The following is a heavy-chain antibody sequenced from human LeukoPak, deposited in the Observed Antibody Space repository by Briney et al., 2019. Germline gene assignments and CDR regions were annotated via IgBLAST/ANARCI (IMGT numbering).Heavy chain of an antibody. D-gene: IGHD2-2*01. CDR3: SKNKAVLLYAPDS. V-gene: IGHV1-18*01. CDR2: ISAYNGNT. CDR1: GYTFTSYG. Sequence: ASVKVSCKASGYTFTSYGISWVRQAPGQGLEWMGWISAYNGNTNYAQKLQGRVTMTTDTSTSTAYMELRSLRSDDTAVYYCSKNKAVLLYAPDSGGREPVVTVS. J-gene: IGHJ5*01.